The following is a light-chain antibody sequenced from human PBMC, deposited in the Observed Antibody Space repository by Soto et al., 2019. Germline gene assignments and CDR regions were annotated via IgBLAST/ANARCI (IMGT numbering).Light chain of an antibody. CDR3: QQRNIWPPVT. V-gene: IGKV3-11*01. Sequence: EIVLTQSPGTLSLSPGERSTLSCMSSQSVSNNYLAWYQQKPGQAPRLLIYGAFNRATGIPARFSGSGSGTDFTLTISSLEPEDSAIYYCQQRNIWPPVTFGQGTRLEIK. CDR2: GAF. CDR1: QSVSNNY. J-gene: IGKJ5*01.